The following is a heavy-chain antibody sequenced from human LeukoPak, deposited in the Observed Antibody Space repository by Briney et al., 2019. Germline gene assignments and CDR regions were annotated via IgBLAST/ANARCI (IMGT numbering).Heavy chain of an antibody. D-gene: IGHD4-23*01. Sequence: PSETLSLTCTVSGGSVSSSSYYWVWIRQPPGKGLEWIGSIYYSGSTLYNPSLKSRGIISVDTSKNQFSLKLSSVTAADTAVYYCARSAYGGATDYWGQGTLVTVSS. V-gene: IGHV4-39*01. CDR1: GGSVSSSSYY. J-gene: IGHJ4*02. CDR2: IYYSGST. CDR3: ARSAYGGATDY.